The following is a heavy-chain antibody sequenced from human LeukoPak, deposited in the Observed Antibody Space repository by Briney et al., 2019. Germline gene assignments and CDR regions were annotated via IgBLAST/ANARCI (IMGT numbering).Heavy chain of an antibody. CDR1: GYSISSGYY. J-gene: IGHJ6*03. D-gene: IGHD2-8*01. CDR2: IYHSGST. V-gene: IGHV4-38-2*02. CDR3: AREALYCTNGVCYYYYYMDV. Sequence: SETLSLTCTVSGYSISSGYYWGWIRQPPGKGLEWIGSIYHSGSTYYNPSLKSRVTISVHTSKNQFSLKLSSVTAADTAVYYCAREALYCTNGVCYYYYYMDVWGKGTTVTVSS.